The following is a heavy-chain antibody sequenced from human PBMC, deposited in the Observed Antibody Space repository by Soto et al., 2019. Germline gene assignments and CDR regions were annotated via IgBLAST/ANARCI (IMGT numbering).Heavy chain of an antibody. CDR1: GYTFTSYC. Sequence: GASVKVSCKASGYTFTSYCISWVLQAPGQGLEWMGWISAYNGNTNYAQKLQGRVTMTTDTSTSTAYMELRSLRSDDTAVYYCARDGYYYDSSGYYGYGMDVWGQGTTVTVSS. V-gene: IGHV1-18*04. CDR3: ARDGYYYDSSGYYGYGMDV. J-gene: IGHJ6*02. CDR2: ISAYNGNT. D-gene: IGHD3-22*01.